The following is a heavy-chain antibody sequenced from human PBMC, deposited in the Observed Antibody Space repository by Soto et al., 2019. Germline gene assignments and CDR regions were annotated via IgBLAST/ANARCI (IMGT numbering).Heavy chain of an antibody. CDR1: GGTFSSYA. Sequence: GASVKVSCKASGGTFSSYAVSWVRQAPGQGLEWMGGIIPIFGTANYAQKFQGRVTITADKSTSTAYMELSSLRSEDTAVYYCARQQLRFLEWLRGDNWFAPWGQGTLVTVSS. CDR3: ARQQLRFLEWLRGDNWFAP. CDR2: IIPIFGTA. J-gene: IGHJ5*02. D-gene: IGHD3-3*01. V-gene: IGHV1-69*06.